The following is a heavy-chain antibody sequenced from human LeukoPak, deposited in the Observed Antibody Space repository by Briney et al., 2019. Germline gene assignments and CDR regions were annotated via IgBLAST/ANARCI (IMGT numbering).Heavy chain of an antibody. Sequence: GGSLRLSCAASGFTFSSYAMHWVRQAPGKGLEWVAVISYDGSNKYYADSVKGRFTISRDNSKNTLYLQMNSLRAEDTAVYYCAKEQGTIFGVVTSWGQGTLVTVSS. D-gene: IGHD3-3*01. CDR2: ISYDGSNK. V-gene: IGHV3-30*04. J-gene: IGHJ5*02. CDR3: AKEQGTIFGVVTS. CDR1: GFTFSSYA.